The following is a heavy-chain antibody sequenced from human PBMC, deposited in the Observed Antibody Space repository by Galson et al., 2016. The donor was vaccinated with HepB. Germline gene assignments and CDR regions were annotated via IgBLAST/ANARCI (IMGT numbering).Heavy chain of an antibody. D-gene: IGHD5-18*01. Sequence: SVKVSCKASGYISNNDYFHWVRQSPGQGLEWMGILPPSDGSPDYSQRFQGRVTMTRDTSTRTIYMALSRLRSEDTAVYYCAIGDYSYGPRFDFWGQGTLVTVSS. CDR1: GYISNNDY. V-gene: IGHV1-46*02. J-gene: IGHJ4*02. CDR3: AIGDYSYGPRFDF. CDR2: LPPSDGSP.